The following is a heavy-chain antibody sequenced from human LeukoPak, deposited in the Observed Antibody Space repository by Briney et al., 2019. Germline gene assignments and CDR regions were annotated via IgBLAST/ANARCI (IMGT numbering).Heavy chain of an antibody. CDR2: INWNSGSK. Sequence: PGRSLRLSCAASGFTFDDYAIHWVRQAPGKGLEWVSGINWNSGSKHYADSVKGRFTISRDNAKNSLYLQMNSLRAEDTAVYYCARDYYGSVSFDYWGQGTLVTVSS. CDR3: ARDYYGSVSFDY. D-gene: IGHD3-10*01. V-gene: IGHV3-9*01. J-gene: IGHJ4*02. CDR1: GFTFDDYA.